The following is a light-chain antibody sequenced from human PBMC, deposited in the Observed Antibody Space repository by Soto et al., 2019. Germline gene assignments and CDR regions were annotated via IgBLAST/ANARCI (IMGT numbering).Light chain of an antibody. V-gene: IGLV1-40*01. Sequence: QSVLTQPPSVSGAPGQGVSISCTGSSSNIGAGYDVHWYQQAPGTAPKLLIYVNSNRPSGVPDRFSGSKSGTSASLAISGLQTDYEADYYCQSYDSLAGPGVFGTGAKVTVL. J-gene: IGLJ1*01. CDR3: QSYDSLAGPGV. CDR1: SSNIGAGYD. CDR2: VNS.